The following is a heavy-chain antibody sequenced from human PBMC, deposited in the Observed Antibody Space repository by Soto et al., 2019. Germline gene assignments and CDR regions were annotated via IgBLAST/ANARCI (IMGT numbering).Heavy chain of an antibody. V-gene: IGHV3-30*18. Sequence: PGGSLRLSCAASGFTFSSYAMSWVRQAPGKGLGWVAVISYDGSNKYYADSVKGRFTISRDNSKNTLYLQMNSLRAEDTAVYYCAKTAVAGYTIDYWGQGTLVTVSS. CDR1: GFTFSSYA. CDR2: ISYDGSNK. CDR3: AKTAVAGYTIDY. J-gene: IGHJ4*02. D-gene: IGHD6-19*01.